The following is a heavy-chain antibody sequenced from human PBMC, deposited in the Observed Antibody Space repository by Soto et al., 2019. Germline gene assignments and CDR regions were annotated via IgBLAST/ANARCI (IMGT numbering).Heavy chain of an antibody. D-gene: IGHD3-22*01. CDR1: GFTFSSYW. V-gene: IGHV3-74*01. CDR2: INSDGSST. CDR3: ARAGRYYYDSSPPKN. Sequence: EVQLVESGGGLVQPGGSLRLSCAASGFTFSSYWMHWVRQAPGKGLVWVSHINSDGSSTSYADSVKGRFTISRDNAKNTLYLQMNSLRAEDTAVYYCARAGRYYYDSSPPKNWGQGTLVTVSS. J-gene: IGHJ4*02.